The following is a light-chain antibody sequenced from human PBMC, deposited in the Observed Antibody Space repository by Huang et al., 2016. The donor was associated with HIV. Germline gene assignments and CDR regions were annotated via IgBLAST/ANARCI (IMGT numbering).Light chain of an antibody. V-gene: IGKV3-15*01. J-gene: IGKJ3*01. CDR2: GAS. Sequence: EVVMTQSPATLSVSPGERAAISCRASQSVTTNLAWYQQKPGQTPRLLIYGASTRATGIPARFSGSGSDTEFTLTIGSLQSEDFAVYYCQQYNNSPFTFGPGTKVGIK. CDR3: QQYNNSPFT. CDR1: QSVTTN.